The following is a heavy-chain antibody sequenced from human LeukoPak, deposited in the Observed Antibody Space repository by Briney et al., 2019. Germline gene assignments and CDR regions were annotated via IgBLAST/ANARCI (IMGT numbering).Heavy chain of an antibody. J-gene: IGHJ4*02. CDR3: AKRGPIYSSSPGNYFDY. Sequence: GGSLRLSCAASGFTFSHYAMSWVRQAPGKGLEWVSVISGSASNKYYADYADSVKGRFTISRDNSKNTLYLQMNSLRAEDTAVYYCAKRGPIYSSSPGNYFDYWGQGTLVTVSS. V-gene: IGHV3-23*01. D-gene: IGHD6-6*01. CDR1: GFTFSHYA. CDR2: ISGSASNKYYA.